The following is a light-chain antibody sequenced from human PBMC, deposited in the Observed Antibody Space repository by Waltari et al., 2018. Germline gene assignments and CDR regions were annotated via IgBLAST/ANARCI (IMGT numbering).Light chain of an antibody. CDR3: QRGDTSPPT. CDR2: HSS. J-gene: IGKJ1*01. Sequence: EIHMTQSPSSVSASVGDRVSMSCRASQDISTSLAWYQQKSGKAPSLLIYHSSTLQSGVPSRFSGAGTGTDFTLTINNLHPEDFATYFCQRGDTSPPTFGPGTKVELK. V-gene: IGKV1-12*01. CDR1: QDISTS.